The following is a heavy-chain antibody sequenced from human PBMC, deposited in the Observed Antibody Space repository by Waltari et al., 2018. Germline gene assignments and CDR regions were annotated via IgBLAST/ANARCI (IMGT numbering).Heavy chain of an antibody. CDR1: GCSITNTKPY. V-gene: IGHV4-39*01. D-gene: IGHD5-12*01. CDR2: MSYLGAT. CDR3: ATYIGASVGTAAFDV. J-gene: IGHJ3*01. Sequence: QLQLQESGPGLVKPSETLSLTCSVPGCSITNTKPYRGWIRQPPGKGLVWIGTMSYLGATYSSPSLKSRVTISRDTSTNQLSLKLGSVTAADTAMYYCATYIGASVGTAAFDVWGQGTMVTVSS.